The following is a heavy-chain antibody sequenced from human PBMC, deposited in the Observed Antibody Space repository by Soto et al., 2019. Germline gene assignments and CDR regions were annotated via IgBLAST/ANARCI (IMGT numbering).Heavy chain of an antibody. D-gene: IGHD1-26*01. CDR2: IHYGGGT. CDR1: GGSMSSYY. V-gene: IGHV4-59*01. Sequence: SETLSLTCTVSGGSMSSYYWTWIRQPPGKGLEWIGFIHYGGGTVYNPALRSRVTVTVETSKKQFSLNLSSVTAADTAVYYCVGARSGGVGATYSESWGQVALVTVSS. CDR3: VGARSGGVGATYSES. J-gene: IGHJ4*02.